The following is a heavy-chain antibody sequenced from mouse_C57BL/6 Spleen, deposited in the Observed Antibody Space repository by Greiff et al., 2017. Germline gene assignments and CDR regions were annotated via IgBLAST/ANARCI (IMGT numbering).Heavy chain of an antibody. J-gene: IGHJ3*01. Sequence: VQLQQPGAELVKPGASVKLSCTASGYTFTSYWMQWVKQRPGQGLEWIGEIDPSDSYTNYNQKFKGKATLTVDTSSSTAYMQLSSLTSEDSAVYYCALSSTKTFAYWGQGTLVTVSA. D-gene: IGHD1-1*01. CDR1: GYTFTSYW. CDR2: IDPSDSYT. V-gene: IGHV1-50*01. CDR3: ALSSTKTFAY.